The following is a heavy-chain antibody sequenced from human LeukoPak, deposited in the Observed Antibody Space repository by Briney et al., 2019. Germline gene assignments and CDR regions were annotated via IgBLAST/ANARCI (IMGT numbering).Heavy chain of an antibody. CDR2: ISYDGNFK. CDR3: ARDQLAYSGYDTLFAY. Sequence: PGRSLRLSCAASGVNVSSHAMHWVRQAPGKGLEWVAVISYDGNFKYYADSVKGRITVSRDNSKNTVSLQMNSLRPEDTAVYYCARDQLAYSGYDTLFAYWGQGTLVTVSS. CDR1: GVNVSSHA. D-gene: IGHD5-12*01. J-gene: IGHJ4*02. V-gene: IGHV3-30*04.